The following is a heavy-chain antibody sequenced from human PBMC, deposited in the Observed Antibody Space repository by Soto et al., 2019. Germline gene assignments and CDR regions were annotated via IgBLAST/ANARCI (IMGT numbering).Heavy chain of an antibody. CDR1: GFTFSSYA. V-gene: IGHV3-23*01. J-gene: IGHJ4*01. D-gene: IGHD2-15*01. CDR3: ANGVAATRRGYIDS. CDR2: ISGSGGST. Sequence: GGSLRLSCAASGFTFSSYAMSWVRQAPGKGLEWVSAISGSGGSTYYADSVKGRFTISRDNSKNMLYLQMNSLRAEDTAVYYCANGVAATRRGYIDSLGHAPLVTVSS.